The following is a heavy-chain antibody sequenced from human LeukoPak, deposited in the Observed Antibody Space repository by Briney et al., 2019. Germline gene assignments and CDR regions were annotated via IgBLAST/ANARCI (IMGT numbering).Heavy chain of an antibody. V-gene: IGHV4-59*01. CDR1: GGSISSYY. J-gene: IGHJ4*02. CDR3: ARDYYDSSGYHTIDY. CDR2: IYYSGST. Sequence: PSETLSLTCTVSGGSISSYYWSWIRQPPGKGLEWIGYIYYSGSTNYNPSLKSRVTISVDTSKNQFSLKLSSVTAADTAVYYCARDYYDSSGYHTIDYWGQGTLVTVSS. D-gene: IGHD3-22*01.